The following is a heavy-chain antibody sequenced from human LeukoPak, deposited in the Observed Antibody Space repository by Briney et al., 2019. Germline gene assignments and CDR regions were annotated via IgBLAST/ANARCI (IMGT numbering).Heavy chain of an antibody. V-gene: IGHV4-59*01. CDR3: ASQGYSSGWYDYYYYMDV. Sequence: SETLSLTCTVSGGSISSYYWSWIRQPPGKGLEWIGYIYYSGSTNYNPSLKSRVTISVDTSKNQFSLKLSSVTAADTAVYYCASQGYSSGWYDYYYYMDVWGKGTTVTISS. J-gene: IGHJ6*03. CDR1: GGSISSYY. CDR2: IYYSGST. D-gene: IGHD6-19*01.